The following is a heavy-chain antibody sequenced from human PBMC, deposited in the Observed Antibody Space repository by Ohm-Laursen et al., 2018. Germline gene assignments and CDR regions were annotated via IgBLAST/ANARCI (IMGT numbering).Heavy chain of an antibody. CDR2: INPNSGNT. CDR3: ARAGPRGQLLCY. J-gene: IGHJ4*02. D-gene: IGHD2-2*01. Sequence: ASVKVSCKASGYTFTGYYMHWVRQAPGQGLEWMGWINPNSGNTGYAQKFQGRVTMTRNTSISTAYMELSSLRSEDTAVYYCARAGPRGQLLCYWGQGTLVTVSS. CDR1: GYTFTGYY. V-gene: IGHV1-8*02.